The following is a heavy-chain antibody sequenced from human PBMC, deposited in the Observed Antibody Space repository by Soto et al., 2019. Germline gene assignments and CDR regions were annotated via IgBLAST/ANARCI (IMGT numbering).Heavy chain of an antibody. CDR2: VYSSGST. CDR3: ARRAVVAVTGSLDNWLDP. Sequence: PSETLSLTCTVSGDSITSYNWNWLRQPPGKALEWIGYVYSSGSTNYNPSLKSRVTISVDTSRNQFSLKVNSVTAADMAMYYCARRAVVAVTGSLDNWLDPWGQGILVTVSS. J-gene: IGHJ5*02. CDR1: GDSITSYN. D-gene: IGHD2-21*01. V-gene: IGHV4-59*01.